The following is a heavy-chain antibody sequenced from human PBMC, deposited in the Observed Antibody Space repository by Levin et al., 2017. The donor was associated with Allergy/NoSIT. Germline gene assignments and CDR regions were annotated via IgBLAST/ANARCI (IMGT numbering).Heavy chain of an antibody. V-gene: IGHV3-15*04. J-gene: IGHJ4*02. D-gene: IGHD5-18*01. CDR3: TTHRGYSWNGIFDY. Sequence: GESLKISCATSGFIFSNAWMSWVRQAPGRGLEWVGRIETKTYGETTDYAASVKGRFMISRDDSENTLSLQLNSLKIEDTAVYYCTTHRGYSWNGIFDYWGQGTLVTVSS. CDR2: IETKTYGETT. CDR1: GFIFSNAW.